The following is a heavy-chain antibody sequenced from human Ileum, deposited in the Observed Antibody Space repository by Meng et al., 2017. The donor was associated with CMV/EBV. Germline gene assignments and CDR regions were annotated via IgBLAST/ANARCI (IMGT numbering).Heavy chain of an antibody. D-gene: IGHD3-22*01. V-gene: IGHV2-5*02. CDR2: IYRGDDK. J-gene: IGHJ4*02. CDR1: GFSPVTSGEG. Sequence: QITLKESGPTLVKPTQTLTLTCTFFGFSPVTSGEGVGWIRQPPGKALEWLALIYRGDDKRYSPSLKSRLTITKDTYKNEVVLTMTNMDPVDSGTYYGAHVVGGYYPSRPDHWGQGTLVTVSS. CDR3: AHVVGGYYPSRPDH.